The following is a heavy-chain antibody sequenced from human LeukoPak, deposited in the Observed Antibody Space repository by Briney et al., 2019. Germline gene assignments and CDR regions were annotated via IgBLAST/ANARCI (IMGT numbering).Heavy chain of an antibody. D-gene: IGHD5-18*01. CDR1: GVTFSSYA. Sequence: PGGSLRLSCPASGVTFSSYAMSWVRQAPGKGLEWVSAISGSGGSTYYADSVKGRFTISRDNSKNTLYLQMNSLRAEDTAVYYWARTLGGAAMVSRFDYWGQGTLVTVSS. CDR2: ISGSGGST. CDR3: ARTLGGAAMVSRFDY. J-gene: IGHJ4*02. V-gene: IGHV3-23*01.